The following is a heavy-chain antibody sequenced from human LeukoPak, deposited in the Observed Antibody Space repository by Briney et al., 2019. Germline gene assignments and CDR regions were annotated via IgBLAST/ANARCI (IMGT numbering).Heavy chain of an antibody. CDR2: ISGSGGST. V-gene: IGHV3-23*01. D-gene: IGHD2-21*01. CDR1: GFTFSSYA. J-gene: IGHJ4*02. CDR3: AKGDNDAPFDY. Sequence: PGGSLRLSCAASGFTFSSYAMSWVRQAPGKGLEWVSAISGSGGSTYYAPSVKSRFTISRDNSKNTLYLQMNSVRAEDTAVYYCAKGDNDAPFDYWGQGTLVTVSS.